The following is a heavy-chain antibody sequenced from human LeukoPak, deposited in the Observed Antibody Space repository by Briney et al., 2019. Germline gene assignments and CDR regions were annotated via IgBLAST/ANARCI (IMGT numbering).Heavy chain of an antibody. CDR3: AKGYSYGSP. V-gene: IGHV3-7*01. J-gene: IGHJ5*02. CDR2: IKQDGSEK. CDR1: GFTFSNFW. D-gene: IGHD5-18*01. Sequence: GGSLRLSCAASGFTFSNFWMSWVRQAPGKGLECVANIKQDGSEKYYVDSVKGRFTISRDNAKNSLYLQMNSLSAEDTAVYYCAKGYSYGSPWGQGTLVTVSS.